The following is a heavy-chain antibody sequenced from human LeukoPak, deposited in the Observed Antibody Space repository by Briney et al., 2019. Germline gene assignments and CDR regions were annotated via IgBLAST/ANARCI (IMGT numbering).Heavy chain of an antibody. CDR1: GGSISSYY. D-gene: IGHD2-21*02. CDR2: IYYSGST. V-gene: IGHV4-59*01. CDR3: ARAGAYCGGDCWGAFDI. J-gene: IGHJ3*02. Sequence: PSETLSLTCTVSGGSISSYYWSWIRQPPGKGLGWIGYIYYSGSTNYNPSLKSRVTISVDTSKNQFSLKLSSVTAADTAVYYCARAGAYCGGDCWGAFDIWGQGTMVTVSS.